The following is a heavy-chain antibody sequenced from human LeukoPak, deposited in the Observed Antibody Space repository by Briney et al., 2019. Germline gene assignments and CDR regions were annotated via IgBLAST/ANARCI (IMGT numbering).Heavy chain of an antibody. CDR1: GFTFDDYA. Sequence: GRSLRLSCAASGFTFDDYAMHWVRQAPGKGLEWVSGISWNGDIKGYADSVKVRFTISRDNAKNSLYLQMNSLRAEDTAVYYCARFGLVGATEAFDIWGQGTMVTVSS. CDR3: ARFGLVGATEAFDI. CDR2: ISWNGDIK. J-gene: IGHJ3*02. V-gene: IGHV3-9*01. D-gene: IGHD1-26*01.